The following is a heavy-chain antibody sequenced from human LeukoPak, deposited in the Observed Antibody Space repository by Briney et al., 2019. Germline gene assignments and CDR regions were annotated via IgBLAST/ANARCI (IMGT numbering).Heavy chain of an antibody. Sequence: GGSLRLSCAASGFTFSSYEMNWVRQAPGKGLEWVSYISSSGSTIYYADSVKGRFTISRDNAKNSLYLQMNSLRAEDTAVYYCARDRDDYSNYEWFDPWGQGTLVTVSS. CDR1: GFTFSSYE. V-gene: IGHV3-48*03. J-gene: IGHJ5*02. CDR3: ARDRDDYSNYEWFDP. D-gene: IGHD4-11*01. CDR2: ISSSGSTI.